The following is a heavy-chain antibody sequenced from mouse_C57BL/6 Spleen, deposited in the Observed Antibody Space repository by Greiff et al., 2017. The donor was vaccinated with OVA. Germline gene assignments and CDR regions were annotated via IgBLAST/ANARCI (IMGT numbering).Heavy chain of an antibody. J-gene: IGHJ3*01. V-gene: IGHV1-64*01. D-gene: IGHD1-2*01. Sequence: QVQLQQPGAELVKPGASVKLSCKASGYTFTSYWMHWVKQRPGQGLEWIGMIHPNSGSTNYNEKFKSKATLTVDKSSSTAYMQLSSLTSEDSAVYYCARESPSLLRQFAYWGQGTLVTVSA. CDR2: IHPNSGST. CDR3: ARESPSLLRQFAY. CDR1: GYTFTSYW.